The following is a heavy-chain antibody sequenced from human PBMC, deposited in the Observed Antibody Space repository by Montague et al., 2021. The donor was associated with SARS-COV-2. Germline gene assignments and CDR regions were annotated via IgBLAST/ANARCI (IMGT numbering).Heavy chain of an antibody. CDR3: AKDMGGAVAVPPHYYYYGMDV. CDR2: ISWNSGSI. D-gene: IGHD6-19*01. Sequence: SLRLSCAASGFTFDDYAMHWVRQAPGKSLEWVSGISWNSGSIGYADSVKGRFTISRDNAKNSLYLQMNSLRAEDTASYYCAKDMGGAVAVPPHYYYYGMDVWGQGTTVTVSS. V-gene: IGHV3-9*01. CDR1: GFTFDDYA. J-gene: IGHJ6*02.